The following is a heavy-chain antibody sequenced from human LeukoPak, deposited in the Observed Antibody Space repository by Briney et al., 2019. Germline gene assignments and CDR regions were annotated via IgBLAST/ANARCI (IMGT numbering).Heavy chain of an antibody. CDR2: SKSKSDGGTT. Sequence: GGSLRLSCVVSGFTFSNAWMSWVRQGPGKGLEWVGRSKSKSDGGTTDYAAPVKGRFTISRDDSKNTLYLQMNSLKTEDIAVYYCTTDSPVRYYDILTGYYTAYYFDYWGQGTLVTVSS. J-gene: IGHJ4*02. D-gene: IGHD3-9*01. V-gene: IGHV3-15*01. CDR1: GFTFSNAW. CDR3: TTDSPVRYYDILTGYYTAYYFDY.